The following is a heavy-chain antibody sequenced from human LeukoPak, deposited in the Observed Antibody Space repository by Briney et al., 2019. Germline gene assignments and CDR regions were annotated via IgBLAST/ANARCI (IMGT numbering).Heavy chain of an antibody. CDR3: ARGGYYYDTCGPFDY. Sequence: SETLSLTCSVSDGSINSYYWNWIRRPPGKGLEWIGYISHSGSTSYNPSLKSRVTISVDTSNNEFSLRLTSVTAADTAVYYCARGGYYYDTCGPFDYWGQGTLATVSS. V-gene: IGHV4-59*06. D-gene: IGHD3-22*01. CDR2: ISHSGST. CDR1: DGSINSYY. J-gene: IGHJ4*02.